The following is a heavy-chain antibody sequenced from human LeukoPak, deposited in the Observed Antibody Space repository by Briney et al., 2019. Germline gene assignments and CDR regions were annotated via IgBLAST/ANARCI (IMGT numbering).Heavy chain of an antibody. CDR2: IYYSGST. V-gene: IGHV4-59*01. D-gene: IGHD1-26*01. Sequence: SETLSLTCTVSGGSISSYYWSWIRQPPGKGLEWIGYIYYSGSTNYNPSLKSRVTISIDTSKNQFSLKLSSVTAADTAVYYCARDLGGSYYFDYWGQGTLVTVSS. CDR3: ARDLGGSYYFDY. J-gene: IGHJ4*02. CDR1: GGSISSYY.